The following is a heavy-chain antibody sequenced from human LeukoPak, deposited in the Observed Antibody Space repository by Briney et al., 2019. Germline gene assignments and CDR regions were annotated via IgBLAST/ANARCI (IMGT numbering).Heavy chain of an antibody. CDR1: GYTLTELS. CDR3: ATGLAVAGPLDY. J-gene: IGHJ4*02. Sequence: ASVKVSCKVSGYTLTELSMHWVRQAPGKGLEWMGGFDPEDGETIYAQKFQGRVTMTKDTSTDTAYMELSSLRSEDTAVYYCATGLAVAGPLDYWGQGTLVTVSS. V-gene: IGHV1-24*01. D-gene: IGHD6-19*01. CDR2: FDPEDGET.